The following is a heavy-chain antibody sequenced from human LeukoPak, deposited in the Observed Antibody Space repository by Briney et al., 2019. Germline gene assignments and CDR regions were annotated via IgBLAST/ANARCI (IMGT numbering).Heavy chain of an antibody. CDR3: ARCEEEYYDFWSGYYRGYYYYMDV. Sequence: GGSLRLSCAASGFTFSSYSMNWVRQAPGKGLEWVSSISSSSSYIYYADSVKGRFTISRDNAKNSLYLQMNSLRAEDTAVYYCARCEEEYYDFWSGYYRGYYYYMDVWGKGTTVTVSS. CDR2: ISSSSSYI. V-gene: IGHV3-21*01. D-gene: IGHD3-3*01. CDR1: GFTFSSYS. J-gene: IGHJ6*03.